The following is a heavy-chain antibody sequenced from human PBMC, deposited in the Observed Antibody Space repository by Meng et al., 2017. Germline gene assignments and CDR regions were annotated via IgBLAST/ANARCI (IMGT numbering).Heavy chain of an antibody. Sequence: GESLKISCAASGFTFSSYDMSWVRQAPGKGLAWVSAISGSGGSTYYADSVKGRFTISRDNSKNTLYLQMNSLRAEDTAVYYCAKDRIAAAGYIDYWGQGNLVNVSS. CDR2: ISGSGGST. CDR3: AKDRIAAAGYIDY. J-gene: IGHJ4*02. V-gene: IGHV3-23*01. CDR1: GFTFSSYD. D-gene: IGHD6-13*01.